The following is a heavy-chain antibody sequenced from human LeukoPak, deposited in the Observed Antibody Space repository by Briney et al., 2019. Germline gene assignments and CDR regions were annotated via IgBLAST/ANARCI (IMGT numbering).Heavy chain of an antibody. J-gene: IGHJ4*02. CDR1: GFTFSSYA. CDR3: AKKYYYDSSGYSNYFDY. D-gene: IGHD3-22*01. Sequence: GGSLRLSCAASGFTFSSYAMSWVRQAPGKGLEWVSAISGSGGSTYYADSVKGRLTISRDNSKNTLYLQMNSLRAEDTAVYYCAKKYYYDSSGYSNYFDYWGQGTLVTVSS. CDR2: ISGSGGST. V-gene: IGHV3-23*01.